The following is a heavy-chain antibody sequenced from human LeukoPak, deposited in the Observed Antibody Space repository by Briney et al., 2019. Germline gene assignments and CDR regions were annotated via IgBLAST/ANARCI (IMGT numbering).Heavy chain of an antibody. CDR2: IYYSGST. D-gene: IGHD2-2*02. CDR3: ARGCTSYCSSTSCYTVYYFDY. J-gene: IGHJ4*02. V-gene: IGHV4-39*01. CDR1: GGSISSTNYY. Sequence: PSQTLSLTSTVSGGSISSTNYYWGWIRQPPGKGLEWVGRIYYSGSTYYNPSLKRRVTISVHTSKNQFSLKLNSVTAADTSVYYCARGCTSYCSSTSCYTVYYFDYWGQGTLVTVSS.